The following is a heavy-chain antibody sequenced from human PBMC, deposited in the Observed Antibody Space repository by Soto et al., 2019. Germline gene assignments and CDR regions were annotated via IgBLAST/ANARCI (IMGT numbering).Heavy chain of an antibody. V-gene: IGHV1-8*01. CDR2: LNPRNGQT. D-gene: IGHD5-18*01. CDR1: GYNFSAYY. Sequence: QVQLVQSGAEVKKPGASVKVSCQTSGYNFSAYYFNWVRQAAGQGPEWMGWLNPRNGQTGYVQKFRGRVTMTRDTSIATVYLELSRLTSEDTAIYFCAREADTSMVDYWGQGTLVTVSS. CDR3: AREADTSMVDY. J-gene: IGHJ4*02.